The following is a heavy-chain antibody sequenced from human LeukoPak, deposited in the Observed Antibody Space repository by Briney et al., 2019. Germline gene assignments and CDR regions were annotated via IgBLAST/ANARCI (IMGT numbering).Heavy chain of an antibody. D-gene: IGHD2-2*01. CDR2: IYPGDSNI. V-gene: IGHV5-51*01. J-gene: IGHJ6*02. CDR1: GYDFTYYW. Sequence: GESLKISCEASGYDFTYYWIGWVRQKSGKGLEWMGIIYPGDSNILYSSSFQGRMTISADKSISTVYLQLSGLKASDIGIYYCARHSPEASSSWDYYGIDVWATGPRSSSP. CDR3: ARHSPEASSSWDYYGIDV.